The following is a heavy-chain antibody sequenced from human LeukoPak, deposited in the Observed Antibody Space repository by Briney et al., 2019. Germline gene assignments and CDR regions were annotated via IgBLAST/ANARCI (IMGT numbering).Heavy chain of an antibody. CDR1: GGSFSGYY. V-gene: IGHV4-34*01. J-gene: IGHJ5*02. Sequence: PSETLSLTCAVYGGSFSGYYWSWIRQPPGKGLEWIGEINHSGSTNYNPSLKRRVTISVDTSKNQFSLKMSSVTAADTAVYYCARDYGDYAVNWFDPWGQGTLVTVSS. D-gene: IGHD4-17*01. CDR3: ARDYGDYAVNWFDP. CDR2: INHSGST.